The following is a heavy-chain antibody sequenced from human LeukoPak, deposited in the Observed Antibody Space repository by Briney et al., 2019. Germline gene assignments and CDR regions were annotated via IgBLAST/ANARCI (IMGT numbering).Heavy chain of an antibody. CDR3: ATDAYYDSSGTLTRDFDY. J-gene: IGHJ4*02. CDR2: IIPIFGTA. Sequence: GASVTVSCKASGGTFSSYAISWVRQAPGQGLEWMGGIIPIFGTANYAQKFQGRVTITADESTSTACMELSSLRSEDTAVYYCATDAYYDSSGTLTRDFDYWGQGTLVTVSS. V-gene: IGHV1-69*13. D-gene: IGHD3-22*01. CDR1: GGTFSSYA.